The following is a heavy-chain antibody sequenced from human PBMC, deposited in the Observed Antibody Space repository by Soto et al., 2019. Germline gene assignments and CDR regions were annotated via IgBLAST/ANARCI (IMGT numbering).Heavy chain of an antibody. CDR2: INPSGDTT. CDR1: GFTFTSYS. V-gene: IGHV3-23*01. D-gene: IGHD2-2*01. J-gene: IGHJ6*04. CDR3: AKRPKVGRPVDV. Sequence: EVQLSESGGGLVQPGGSLRLSCAASGFTFTSYSMSWVRQAPGKGLEWVSAINPSGDTTYYADSVKGRLTISRDNSKNTLYLQMDSLRAEDTAIYYCAKRPKVGRPVDVWGKGTTVTVSS.